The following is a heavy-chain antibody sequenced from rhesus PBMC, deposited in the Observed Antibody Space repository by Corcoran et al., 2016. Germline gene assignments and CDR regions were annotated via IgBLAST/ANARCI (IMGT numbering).Heavy chain of an antibody. Sequence: QVQLQESGPGLVKPSETLSLTCAVSGGSFSGYYWGGIRQPPGKGLEWIGYISGSSGSTDYNPSLKSRVTISTDTSKNQFSLKLSSVTAADTAVYYCARHSSGADYWGQGILVTVSS. CDR2: ISGSSGST. D-gene: IGHD6-31*01. V-gene: IGHV4-165*01. J-gene: IGHJ4*01. CDR1: GGSFSGYY. CDR3: ARHSSGADY.